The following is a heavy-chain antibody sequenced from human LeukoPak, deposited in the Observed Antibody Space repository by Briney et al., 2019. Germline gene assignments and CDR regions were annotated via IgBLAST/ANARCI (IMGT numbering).Heavy chain of an antibody. CDR2: TYASGST. D-gene: IGHD3-3*01. V-gene: IGHV4-4*07. CDR3: ARHNYYNFWNALDWFDP. CDR1: GGSISSYY. J-gene: IGHJ5*02. Sequence: SETLSLTCTVSGGSISSYYWSWTRQPAGKGLEWIGRTYASGSTYYNPSLKSLVTMSVDTSKNQFSLRLTTVTAADTAVYYCARHNYYNFWNALDWFDPWGQGTPVTVSS.